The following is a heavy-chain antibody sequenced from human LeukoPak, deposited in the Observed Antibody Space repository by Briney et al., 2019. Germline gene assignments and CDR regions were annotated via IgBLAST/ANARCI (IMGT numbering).Heavy chain of an antibody. V-gene: IGHV1-18*01. CDR3: ARDPAITMVRGVMIRPGGWFDP. Sequence: ASVKVSCKASGYTFTSYGISWVRQAPGQGLEWMGWISAYNGNTNHAQKLQGRVTMTTDTSTSTAYMELRSLRSDDTAVYYCARDPAITMVRGVMIRPGGWFDPWGQGTLVTVSS. CDR2: ISAYNGNT. CDR1: GYTFTSYG. J-gene: IGHJ5*02. D-gene: IGHD3-10*01.